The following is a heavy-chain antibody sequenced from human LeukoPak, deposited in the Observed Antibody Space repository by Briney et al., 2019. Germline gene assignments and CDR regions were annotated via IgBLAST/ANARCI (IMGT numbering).Heavy chain of an antibody. V-gene: IGHV3-74*01. Sequence: GGSLRLSCAASGFSFSSYWMHWVRQAPGTGLVWVSRIKSDGSTTNYADFVKGRFTISRDNAKNSLYLQMNSLRAEDTAVYYCARTRAFDIWGQGTMVTVSS. CDR1: GFSFSSYW. CDR3: ARTRAFDI. CDR2: IKSDGSTT. J-gene: IGHJ3*02.